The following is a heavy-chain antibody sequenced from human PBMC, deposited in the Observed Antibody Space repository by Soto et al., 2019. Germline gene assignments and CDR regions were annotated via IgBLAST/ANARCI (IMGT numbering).Heavy chain of an antibody. V-gene: IGHV4-39*01. CDR1: GGTISSTSCY. Sequence: SETLSLTCTVAGGTISSTSCYWGWNRQPPGKGLEWIGSVYYSGSTYYNPPLKSRVTISVDTSKNQFSLKLSSVTAADTAVYYCARVNSGWYLGAFDIWGQGTMVTV. CDR3: ARVNSGWYLGAFDI. J-gene: IGHJ3*02. CDR2: VYYSGST. D-gene: IGHD6-19*01.